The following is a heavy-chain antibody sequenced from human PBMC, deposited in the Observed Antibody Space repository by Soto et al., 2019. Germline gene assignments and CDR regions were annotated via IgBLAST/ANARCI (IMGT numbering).Heavy chain of an antibody. CDR2: INHSGST. CDR3: ASVGGSADYSNRGTY. J-gene: IGHJ4*02. Sequence: SETLSLTCAVYGGSFSDYYWSWIRQPPGRGLEWIGEINHSGSTNYNPSLKSRVTISVATPKNQFSLKLSSVTAADSAVYYCASVGGSADYSNRGTYWGQGTLVTVSS. CDR1: GGSFSDYY. V-gene: IGHV4-34*01. D-gene: IGHD4-17*01.